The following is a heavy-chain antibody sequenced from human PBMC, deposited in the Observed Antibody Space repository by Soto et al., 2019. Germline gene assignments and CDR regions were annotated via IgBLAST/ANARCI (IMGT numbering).Heavy chain of an antibody. D-gene: IGHD3-10*01. CDR1: GFTFSTYG. Sequence: QVQLVESGGGVVQPGRSLRLSCAASGFTFSTYGMHWVRQAPGKGLEWVAVISYDGSNKYYADSVKGRFTISRDNSMNTLYLQMNSLRPEDTAVYYCAKAPYITMIRGVVVDYWGQGTLVTVSS. J-gene: IGHJ4*02. V-gene: IGHV3-30*18. CDR3: AKAPYITMIRGVVVDY. CDR2: ISYDGSNK.